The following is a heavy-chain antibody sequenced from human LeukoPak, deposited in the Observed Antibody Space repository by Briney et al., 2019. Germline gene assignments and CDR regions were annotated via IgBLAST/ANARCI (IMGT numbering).Heavy chain of an antibody. CDR2: ISYDGSNK. CDR3: AREHIVATIKFDY. CDR1: GFTFSSYA. Sequence: PGGSLRLSCAASGFTFSSYALHWVRQAPGKGLEWMAVISYDGSNKYYADSVKGRFTISRDNSKDTLYLQMNSLRAGDTAVYYCAREHIVATIKFDYWGQGTLVTVSS. V-gene: IGHV3-30-3*01. D-gene: IGHD5-12*01. J-gene: IGHJ4*02.